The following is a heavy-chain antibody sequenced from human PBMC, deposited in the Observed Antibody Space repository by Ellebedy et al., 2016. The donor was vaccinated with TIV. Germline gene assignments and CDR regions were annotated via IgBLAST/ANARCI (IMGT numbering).Heavy chain of an antibody. D-gene: IGHD4-11*01. Sequence: SETLSLTCTVSGGSISSYYWSWIRQPPGKGLEWIGYVYYSGNTKYNPSLESRVTISIDTSKNQFSLKLSSVTAADTAVYYCASWFYPRGPSVLQYYFDYWGQGTLVTVSS. CDR1: GGSISSYY. CDR2: VYYSGNT. V-gene: IGHV4-59*12. CDR3: ASWFYPRGPSVLQYYFDY. J-gene: IGHJ4*02.